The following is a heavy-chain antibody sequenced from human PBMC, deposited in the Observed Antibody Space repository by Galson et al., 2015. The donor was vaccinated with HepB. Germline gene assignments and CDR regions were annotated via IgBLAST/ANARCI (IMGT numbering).Heavy chain of an antibody. D-gene: IGHD6-6*01. V-gene: IGHV4-34*01. CDR3: ARITKSFHLLRNQLVGGSPDY. Sequence: ETLSLTCAVYGGSFSGYYWSWIRQPPGKGLEWIGEINHSGSTNYNPSLKSRVTISVDTSKNQFSLKLSSVTAADTAVYYCARITKSFHLLRNQLVGGSPDYWGQGTLVTVSS. J-gene: IGHJ4*02. CDR1: GGSFSGYY. CDR2: INHSGST.